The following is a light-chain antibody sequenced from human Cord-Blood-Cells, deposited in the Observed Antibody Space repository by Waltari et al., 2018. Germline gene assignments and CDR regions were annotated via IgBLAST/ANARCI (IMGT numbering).Light chain of an antibody. V-gene: IGLV2-14*01. CDR1: RSDVGGYNY. CDR3: SSYTSSSTRV. CDR2: DVS. J-gene: IGLJ1*01. Sequence: QSALTQPASVSGSPGQSITIPCTGTRSDVGGYNYVSWYQQHPGKAPKLLIYDVSNRPSGVSNRFSGSKSGNTASLTISGLQAEDEADYYCSSYTSSSTRVFGTGTKVTVL.